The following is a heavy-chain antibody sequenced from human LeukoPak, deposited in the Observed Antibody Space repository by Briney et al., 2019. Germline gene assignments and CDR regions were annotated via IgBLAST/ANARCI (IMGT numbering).Heavy chain of an antibody. D-gene: IGHD3-10*01. Sequence: SETLSLTCTVSGGSISSGSYYWSWIRQPAGKGLEWIGRIYTSGSTNYNPSLKSRVTISVDTSKNQFSLKLSSVTAADTAVYYCARESGLWFGESCLDLWGRGTLVSVSS. J-gene: IGHJ2*01. CDR3: ARESGLWFGESCLDL. CDR2: IYTSGST. CDR1: GGSISSGSYY. V-gene: IGHV4-61*02.